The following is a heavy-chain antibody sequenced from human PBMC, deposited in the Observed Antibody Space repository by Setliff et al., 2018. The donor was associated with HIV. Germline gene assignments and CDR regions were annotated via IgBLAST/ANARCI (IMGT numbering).Heavy chain of an antibody. V-gene: IGHV3-23*01. Sequence: QPGGSLRLSCAASGFTFSSYAMSWVRQAPGKGLEWVSSLSGTSSTIYLADSVKGRFTISRDNSKNMFYLQMDSLRVDDTAVYYCAGDPPLSGYALHIWGQGTKVTVSS. CDR2: LSGTSSTI. CDR1: GFTFSSYA. CDR3: AGDPPLSGYALHI. J-gene: IGHJ3*02. D-gene: IGHD2-2*03.